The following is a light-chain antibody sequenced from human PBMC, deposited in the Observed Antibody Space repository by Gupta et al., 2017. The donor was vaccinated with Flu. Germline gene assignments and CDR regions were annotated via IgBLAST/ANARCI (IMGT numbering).Light chain of an antibody. V-gene: IGLV2-8*01. CDR3: NSYAALGV. CDR2: EVS. J-gene: IGLJ2*01. Sequence: QSALTQPPSASGSPGQSVTISCTGTSSDVGGYNYVSWYQQHPGKAPKLMIYEVSKRPSGVPDRFSGSKSGNTASLTVSGLEAEDEADYYCNSYAALGVFGGGTKLTVL. CDR1: SSDVGGYNY.